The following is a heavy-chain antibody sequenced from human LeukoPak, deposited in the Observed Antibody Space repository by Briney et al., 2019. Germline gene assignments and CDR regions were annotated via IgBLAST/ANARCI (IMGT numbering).Heavy chain of an antibody. CDR3: ARDPPLSRWAMIVVAYYFDY. V-gene: IGHV3-30-3*01. CDR1: GFTFSSYA. Sequence: HSGGSLRLSCAASGFTFSSYAMHWVRQAPGKGLEWVAVISYDGSNKYYADSVKGRFTISRDNSKNTLYLQMNSLRAEDTAVYYCARDPPLSRWAMIVVAYYFDYWGQGTLVTVSS. D-gene: IGHD3-22*01. CDR2: ISYDGSNK. J-gene: IGHJ4*02.